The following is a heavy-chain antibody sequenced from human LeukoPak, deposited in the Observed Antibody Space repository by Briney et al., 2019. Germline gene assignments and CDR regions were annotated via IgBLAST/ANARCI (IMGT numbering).Heavy chain of an antibody. CDR1: GGSISSGGYY. D-gene: IGHD1-1*01. Sequence: SETLSLTCTVSGGSISSGGYYWSWIRQHPGKGLEWIGYIYYSGSTYYNPSLKSRVTISVDTSKSQFSLKLSSVTAADTAVYYCARNDRSGGVDYWGQGTLVTVSS. CDR3: ARNDRSGGVDY. J-gene: IGHJ4*02. CDR2: IYYSGST. V-gene: IGHV4-31*03.